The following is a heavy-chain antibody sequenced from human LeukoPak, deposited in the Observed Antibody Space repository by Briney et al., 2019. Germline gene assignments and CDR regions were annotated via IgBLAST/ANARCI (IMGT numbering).Heavy chain of an antibody. J-gene: IGHJ6*02. Sequence: GGSLRLSCAASGFTFDDYAMHWVRQAPGKGLEWVPLISGDGGSTYYADSVKGRFTISRDNSKNSLYLQMNSLRTEDTALYYCAKDRDIVVVVAASPDGMDVWGQGTTVTVSS. D-gene: IGHD2-15*01. CDR3: AKDRDIVVVVAASPDGMDV. CDR2: ISGDGGST. V-gene: IGHV3-43*02. CDR1: GFTFDDYA.